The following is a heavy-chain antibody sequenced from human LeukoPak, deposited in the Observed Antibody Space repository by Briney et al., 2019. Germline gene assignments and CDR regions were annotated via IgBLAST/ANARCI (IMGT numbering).Heavy chain of an antibody. CDR1: GFTYSSYW. V-gene: IGHV3-7*01. CDR2: IRQDGSEK. J-gene: IGHJ4*02. D-gene: IGHD1-26*01. Sequence: GGSLRLSCAVSGFTYSSYWMSWFRQAPGKELEWVANIRQDGSEKLYVESVKGRFTISRDNAKNSLYLQMNSLRAEDTAVYYCARDVMTGAPGADYWGQGTLVTVSS. CDR3: ARDVMTGAPGADY.